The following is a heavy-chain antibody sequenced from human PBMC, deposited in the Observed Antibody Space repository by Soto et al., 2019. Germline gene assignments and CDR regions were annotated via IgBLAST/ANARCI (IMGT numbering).Heavy chain of an antibody. CDR3: ARDWYYDSSGYWSWDAFDI. CDR2: INSDGSST. J-gene: IGHJ3*02. CDR1: GFTFSSYW. D-gene: IGHD3-22*01. Sequence: EVQLVESGGGLVQPRGSLRLSCAASGFTFSSYWMHWVRQAPGKGLVWVSRINSDGSSTSYADSVKGRFTISRDNAKNTLYLQMNSLRAEDTAVYYCARDWYYDSSGYWSWDAFDIWGQGTMVTVSS. V-gene: IGHV3-74*01.